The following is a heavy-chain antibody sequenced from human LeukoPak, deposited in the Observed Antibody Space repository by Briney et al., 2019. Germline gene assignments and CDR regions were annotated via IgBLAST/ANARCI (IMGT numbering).Heavy chain of an antibody. J-gene: IGHJ4*02. D-gene: IGHD6-25*01. CDR3: AKGAGSSGWNPSDY. CDR1: GFTFSSYA. Sequence: GGSLRLSCVASGFTFSSYAMSWVRQAPGKGLEWVSVISGSGNSTYYPDSVRGRFTISRDNSKNTLYLQMSSLRAEDTAVYYCAKGAGSSGWNPSDYWGQGILATVSS. CDR2: ISGSGNST. V-gene: IGHV3-23*01.